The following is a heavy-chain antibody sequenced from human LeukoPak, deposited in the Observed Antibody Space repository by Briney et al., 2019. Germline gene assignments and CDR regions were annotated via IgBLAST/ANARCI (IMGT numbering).Heavy chain of an antibody. CDR1: GFSFNSST. J-gene: IGHJ6*02. CDR2: ISPVSSYT. D-gene: IGHD2/OR15-2a*01. Sequence: GGSLRLSCLASGFSFNSSTMNWVREAPGKGLEWVSTISPVSSYTWYAESVKGRFTISRDNPKNSLYLQMDSLRAEDTAVYYCVRDVSRRIGMDVWGQGTTVSVSS. CDR3: VRDVSRRIGMDV. V-gene: IGHV3-21*01.